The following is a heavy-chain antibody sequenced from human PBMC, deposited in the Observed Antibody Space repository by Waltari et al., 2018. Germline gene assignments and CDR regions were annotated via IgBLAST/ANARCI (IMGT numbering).Heavy chain of an antibody. CDR2: INTNTGNP. Sequence: QVQLVQSGSELKKPGASVKVSCKASGYTFTSYAMNWVRQAPGQGLEWMGWINTNTGNPTYAQGFTGRFVFSVATSVSSAYLQISSLKAEDTAVYYCATHPSSSSVNSWFDPWGQGTLVTVSS. V-gene: IGHV7-4-1*02. J-gene: IGHJ5*02. CDR3: ATHPSSSSVNSWFDP. CDR1: GYTFTSYA. D-gene: IGHD6-6*01.